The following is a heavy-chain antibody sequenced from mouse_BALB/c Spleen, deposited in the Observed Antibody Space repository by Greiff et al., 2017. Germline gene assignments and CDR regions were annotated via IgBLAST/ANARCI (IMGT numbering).Heavy chain of an antibody. CDR1: GFNIKDTY. V-gene: IGHV14-3*02. CDR2: IDPANGNT. J-gene: IGHJ3*01. Sequence: VQLQQSGAELVKPGASVKLSCTASGFNIKDTYMHWVKQRPEQGLEWIGRIDPANGNTKYDPKFQGKATITADASSNTAYLQLSSLTSEDTAVYYCAGERAARGRGEWFDYWGRGTLVTVSA. D-gene: IGHD6-1*01. CDR3: AGERAARGRGEWFDY.